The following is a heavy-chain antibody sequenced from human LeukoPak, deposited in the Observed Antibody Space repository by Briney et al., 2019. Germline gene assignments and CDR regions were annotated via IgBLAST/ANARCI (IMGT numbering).Heavy chain of an antibody. CDR2: IYSGGST. CDR3: ARTDETAPAEDFQH. CDR1: GFSVSSNY. V-gene: IGHV3-53*01. J-gene: IGHJ1*01. D-gene: IGHD2-21*02. Sequence: GGSLRLSCAASGFSVSSNYMSWVRQAPGKGLEWVSVIYSGGSTYYADSVKGRFTISKDNSKNTLYLQMKSLRAEDTAVYYCARTDETAPAEDFQHWGQGTLVTVSS.